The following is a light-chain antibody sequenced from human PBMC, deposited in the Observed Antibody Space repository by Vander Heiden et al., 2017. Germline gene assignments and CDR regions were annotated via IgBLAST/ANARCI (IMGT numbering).Light chain of an antibody. CDR2: SNN. J-gene: IGLJ3*02. CDR3: AAWDDSLKAWV. V-gene: IGLV1-44*01. CDR1: SSNIGSNA. Sequence: QSVLTQPPSASATPGQRVTISCSGSSSNIGSNAVSWYQQLPGMAPKFLIFSNNQRPSGVPDRFSGSKSGTSASLAISGLQSEDDADYYCAAWDDSLKAWVFGGGTKLTVL.